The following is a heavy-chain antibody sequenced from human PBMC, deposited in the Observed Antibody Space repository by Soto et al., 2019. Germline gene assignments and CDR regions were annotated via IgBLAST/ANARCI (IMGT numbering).Heavy chain of an antibody. J-gene: IGHJ5*02. Sequence: QAHLVESVLGVVQPWRSLRLSCAASGFIFSNYATHWVRRAPGKGLEWVGLISYDGSKKYYADSMKGRFTISRDNAKNTLFLQMNSLRPQDTAVYHCAKEVGDRSAYYYYPNWFNHWGQETMVTVSS. V-gene: IGHV3-30*18. CDR1: GFIFSNYA. CDR2: ISYDGSKK. CDR3: AKEVGDRSAYYYYPNWFNH. D-gene: IGHD3-22*01.